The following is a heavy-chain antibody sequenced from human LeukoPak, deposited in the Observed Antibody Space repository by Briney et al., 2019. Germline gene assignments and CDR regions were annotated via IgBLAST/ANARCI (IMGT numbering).Heavy chain of an antibody. CDR2: MWYDGSNK. CDR1: GFTFSSYG. D-gene: IGHD4-17*01. CDR3: ARDEVTTPRD. V-gene: IGHV3-33*01. Sequence: PGRSLRLSCAASGFTFSSYGMHWVRQAPGKGLEWVADMWYDGSNKYYADSVKGRFTISRDNSKNTLYLQMHSLRAEDTAVYYCARDEVTTPRDWGQGTLVTVSS. J-gene: IGHJ4*02.